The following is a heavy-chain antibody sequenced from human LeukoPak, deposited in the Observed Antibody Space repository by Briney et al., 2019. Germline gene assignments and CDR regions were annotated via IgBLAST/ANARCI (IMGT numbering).Heavy chain of an antibody. J-gene: IGHJ5*02. CDR2: IYHSGST. CDR1: GYSISSGYY. Sequence: SETLSLTCTVSGYSISSGYYWGWIRQPPGKGLEWIGSIYHSGSTYYNPSLKSRVTISVDTSKNQFSLKLSSVTAADTAVYYCARGYSSSWYFNWFDPWGQGTLVTVSS. CDR3: ARGYSSSWYFNWFDP. V-gene: IGHV4-38-2*02. D-gene: IGHD6-13*01.